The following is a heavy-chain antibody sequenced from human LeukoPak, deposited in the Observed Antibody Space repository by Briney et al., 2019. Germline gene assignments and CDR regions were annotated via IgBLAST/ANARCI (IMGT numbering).Heavy chain of an antibody. J-gene: IGHJ4*01. D-gene: IGHD3-3*01. CDR3: ARTHYDFWSGYTHFDY. V-gene: IGHV1-2*02. Sequence: ASVKVSCKASGYTFTGYYMHWVRQTPGQGLEWMGWINPNSGGTNYAQKFQGRVTMTRDTSISTAYMELSRLRSDDTAVYYCARTHYDFWSGYTHFDYWGHGTLVTVSS. CDR1: GYTFTGYY. CDR2: INPNSGGT.